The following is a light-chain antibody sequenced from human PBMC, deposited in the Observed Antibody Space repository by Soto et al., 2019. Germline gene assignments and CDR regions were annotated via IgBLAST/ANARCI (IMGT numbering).Light chain of an antibody. J-gene: IGKJ1*01. V-gene: IGKV1-5*01. Sequence: DIQITQSPSTLAASVGDIVTITCRASQSISSWLAWYQQKPGKAAKLLIYDASSLESGVPSRFSGSGSGTEFTLTISSLQPDDFATYYCQQYNSYSQTFGQGTKVDIK. CDR3: QQYNSYSQT. CDR2: DAS. CDR1: QSISSW.